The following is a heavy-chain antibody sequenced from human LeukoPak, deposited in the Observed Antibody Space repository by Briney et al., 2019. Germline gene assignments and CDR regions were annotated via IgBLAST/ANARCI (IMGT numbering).Heavy chain of an antibody. V-gene: IGHV3-23*01. Sequence: GGSLRLSCAASGFTFSSYAMSWVRQAPGMGLEWVSAISGSGGSTYYADSVKGRFTISRDNSKNTLYLQMNSLRAEDTAVYYCAKEEWFGELLPSSYWGQGTLVTVSS. CDR3: AKEEWFGELLPSSY. D-gene: IGHD3-10*01. J-gene: IGHJ4*02. CDR1: GFTFSSYA. CDR2: ISGSGGST.